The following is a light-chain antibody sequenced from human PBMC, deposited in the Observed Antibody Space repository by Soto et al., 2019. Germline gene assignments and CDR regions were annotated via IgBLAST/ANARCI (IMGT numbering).Light chain of an antibody. CDR3: QQYGLMYT. J-gene: IGKJ2*01. CDR1: QSVSSSY. V-gene: IGKV3-20*01. Sequence: DIVLTQSPGTLSLSPGERATLSCRASQSVSSSYLAWYQQKPGPAPRLLIYGASSRATGIPDRFSGSGSGTDFTLTISRLEPEDFAVYYCQQYGLMYTFGQGTKLEIK. CDR2: GAS.